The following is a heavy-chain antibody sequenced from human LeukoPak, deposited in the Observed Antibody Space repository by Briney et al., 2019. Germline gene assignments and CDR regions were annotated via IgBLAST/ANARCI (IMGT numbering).Heavy chain of an antibody. CDR3: AKDGKYSSSWYVGDY. J-gene: IGHJ4*02. Sequence: GGSLRLSCAASGFIFSNYVMGWVRQAPGKGLEWVSAISGSGGSTYYADSVKGRFTISRDNSKNTLYLQMNSLRAEDTAVYYCAKDGKYSSSWYVGDYWGQGTLVTVSS. CDR2: ISGSGGST. CDR1: GFIFSNYV. D-gene: IGHD6-13*01. V-gene: IGHV3-23*01.